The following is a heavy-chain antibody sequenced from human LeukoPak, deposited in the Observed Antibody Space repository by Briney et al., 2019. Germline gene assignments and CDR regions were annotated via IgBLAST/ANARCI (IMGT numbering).Heavy chain of an antibody. CDR2: INSDGSST. D-gene: IGHD6-19*01. CDR3: AKGLPYSSGYVDY. Sequence: GGFLRLSCAASGFTFSSYWMHWVRQAPGKGLVWVSRINSDGSSTSYADSVKGRFTISRDNAKNTLYLQMNSPRAEDTAVYYCAKGLPYSSGYVDYWGQGTLVTVSS. V-gene: IGHV3-74*01. J-gene: IGHJ4*02. CDR1: GFTFSSYW.